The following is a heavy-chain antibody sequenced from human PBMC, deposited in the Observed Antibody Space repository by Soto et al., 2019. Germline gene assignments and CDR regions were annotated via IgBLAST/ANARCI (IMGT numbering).Heavy chain of an antibody. CDR1: GFTFSNYA. CDR3: AKEGGIVVVQAAPEFSNGMDV. D-gene: IGHD2-2*01. CDR2: ISASAGST. V-gene: IGHV3-23*01. Sequence: GGSLRLSCGASGFTFSNYAMIWVRQAPGKGLECVSAISASAGSTYSADSVKGRFTISRDNSKNRLYLQMNSLRAEDTAVYYCAKEGGIVVVQAAPEFSNGMDVWGQGTTVTVSS. J-gene: IGHJ6*02.